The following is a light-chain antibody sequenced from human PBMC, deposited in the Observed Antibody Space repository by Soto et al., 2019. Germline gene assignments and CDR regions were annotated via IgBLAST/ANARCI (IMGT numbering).Light chain of an antibody. CDR2: GAS. J-gene: IGKJ1*01. Sequence: EIVMTQSPATLSVSPGERATLSCGASQSVSSNLAWYQQKPGQAPRLLIYGASTRATGIPTRFSVRGSGTEFTLTISRLQSDDFALYYCQQYHDWPPWTFGQGTKVEVK. CDR1: QSVSSN. CDR3: QQYHDWPPWT. V-gene: IGKV3-15*01.